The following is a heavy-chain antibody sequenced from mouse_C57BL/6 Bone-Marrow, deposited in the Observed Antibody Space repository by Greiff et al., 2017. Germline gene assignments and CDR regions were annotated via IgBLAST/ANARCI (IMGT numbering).Heavy chain of an antibody. D-gene: IGHD1-1*01. J-gene: IGHJ4*01. CDR2: IDPETGGT. CDR3: NYEGEMDD. Sequence: VQLQQSGAELVRPGASVTLSCKASGYTFTDYEMHWVKQTPVHGLEWIGAIDPETGGTAYNQKFKGKAILTADKSSSTAYMELRSLTSEDTAVYYCNYEGEMDDWGQGTSVTVSS. V-gene: IGHV1-15*01. CDR1: GYTFTDYE.